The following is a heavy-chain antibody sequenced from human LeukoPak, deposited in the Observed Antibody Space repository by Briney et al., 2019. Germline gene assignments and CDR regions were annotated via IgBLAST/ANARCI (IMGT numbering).Heavy chain of an antibody. CDR2: ISAYNGDT. J-gene: IGHJ4*02. Sequence: ASVKVSCKTSGYSFTTYGVTWVRQAPRQGLEWMGWISAYNGDTMYAQKFQGRFIMTTDTSTSTAYMELRSLTSDDTAVYYCTRDHSSSCQLLDYWGQGSLVIVSS. CDR3: TRDHSSSCQLLDY. CDR1: GYSFTTYG. D-gene: IGHD6-13*01. V-gene: IGHV1-18*01.